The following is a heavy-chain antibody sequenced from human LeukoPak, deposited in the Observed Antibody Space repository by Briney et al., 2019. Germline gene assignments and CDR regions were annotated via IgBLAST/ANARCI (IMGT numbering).Heavy chain of an antibody. CDR2: ISDSGGST. CDR3: AKFGYYYDSSGYADY. V-gene: IGHV3-23*01. J-gene: IGHJ4*02. Sequence: AGGPLRLSCAASRFPFNSYAILGLPQSPGKGLKWVSAISDSGGSTYYADSVKGRFTISRDYSKNTLDLQMNSLRAEDTAVYYCAKFGYYYDSSGYADYWGQGTLVTVSS. CDR1: RFPFNSYA. D-gene: IGHD3-22*01.